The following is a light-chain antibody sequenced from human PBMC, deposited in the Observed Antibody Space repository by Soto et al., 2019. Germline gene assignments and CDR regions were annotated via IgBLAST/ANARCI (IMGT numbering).Light chain of an antibody. CDR3: QQRSNWRIT. V-gene: IGKV3D-20*02. CDR1: QSVSSGH. CDR2: GAS. Sequence: DIVLTQSPGTLSLSPGERASLSCRASQSVSSGHLAWYQQKPGQAPRLLIYGASSRATGIPDRFSGSGSGTDFTLTISSLEPEDFAIYYCQQRSNWRITFGQGTRLEIK. J-gene: IGKJ5*01.